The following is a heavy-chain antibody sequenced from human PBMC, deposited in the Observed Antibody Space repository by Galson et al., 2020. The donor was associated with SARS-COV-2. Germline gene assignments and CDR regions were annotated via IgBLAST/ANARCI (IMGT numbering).Heavy chain of an antibody. CDR2: IKGDGSET. Sequence: GESLNISCEVSGFTFNDFWMSWFRQAPGKGLEWVANIKGDGSETNYADFVKGRFSISRDNAANSLYLQMNSLRVEDSSVYYCSREGWQGGYWGQGTRVTVSS. CDR3: SREGWQGGY. J-gene: IGHJ4*02. CDR1: GFTFNDFW. D-gene: IGHD6-19*01. V-gene: IGHV3-7*01.